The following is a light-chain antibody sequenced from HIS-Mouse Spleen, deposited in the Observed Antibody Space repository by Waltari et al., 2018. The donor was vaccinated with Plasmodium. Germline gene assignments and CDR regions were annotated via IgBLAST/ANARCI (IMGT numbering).Light chain of an antibody. CDR1: QSVSSSY. J-gene: IGKJ2*01. CDR2: GAS. CDR3: QQYGSSPYT. Sequence: EIVLTQSPGTLSLSPGERATLSCRANQSVSSSYLAWYQQKPGQAPRLLIYGASSRATGIPDRFSGSGSGTDFTLTISRLEPEDLEVYYCQQYGSSPYTFGQGTKLEIK. V-gene: IGKV3-20*01.